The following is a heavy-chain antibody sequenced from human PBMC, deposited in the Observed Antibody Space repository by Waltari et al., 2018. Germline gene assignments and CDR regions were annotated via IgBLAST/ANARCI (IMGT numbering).Heavy chain of an antibody. CDR3: ASLRYCSGGSCYGFDY. CDR2: IYYSGGT. J-gene: IGHJ4*02. D-gene: IGHD2-15*01. Sequence: QLQLQESGPGLVKPSETLSLTCTVSGGSISSSSYYWGWIRQPPGKGLEWIGGIYYSGGTYYNSSLKSRVTIAVDTSKNQFSLKLSSVTAADTAVYYCASLRYCSGGSCYGFDYWGQGTLVTVSS. V-gene: IGHV4-39*01. CDR1: GGSISSSSYY.